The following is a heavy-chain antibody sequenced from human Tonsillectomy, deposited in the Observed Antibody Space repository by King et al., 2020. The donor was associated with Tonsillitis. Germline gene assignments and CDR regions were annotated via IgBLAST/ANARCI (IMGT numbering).Heavy chain of an antibody. CDR3: ARGGGIQLWLRVFDY. J-gene: IGHJ4*01. Sequence: VQLQQWGAGLLKPSETLSLTCAVYGGSFSGYYWSWIRQPPGKGLEWIGEINHSGSTNYNPSLKSRVTISVDTSKNQFSLKLSSVTAADTAVYYCARGGGIQLWLRVFDYWGHGTLVTVSS. V-gene: IGHV4-34*01. CDR2: INHSGST. CDR1: GGSFSGYY. D-gene: IGHD5-18*01.